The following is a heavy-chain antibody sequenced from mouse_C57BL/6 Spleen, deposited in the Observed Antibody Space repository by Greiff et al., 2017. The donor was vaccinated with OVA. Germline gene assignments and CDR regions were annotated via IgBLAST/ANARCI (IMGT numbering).Heavy chain of an antibody. CDR1: GFSLSTSGMG. J-gene: IGHJ4*01. CDR2: IYWDDDK. CDR3: ARNYGCSFYAMDY. D-gene: IGHD1-1*01. Sequence: QVTLKVSGPGILQSSQTLSLTCSFSGFSLSTSGMGVSWIRQPSGQGLGWLAHIYWDDDKSYNPSLKSRLTISKDTSRLQVFLKITSVDTADTATNYCARNYGCSFYAMDYWGQGTSVTVSS. V-gene: IGHV8-12*01.